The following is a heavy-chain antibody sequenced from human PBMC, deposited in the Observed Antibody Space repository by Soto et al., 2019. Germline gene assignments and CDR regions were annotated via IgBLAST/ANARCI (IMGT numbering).Heavy chain of an antibody. D-gene: IGHD2-15*01. CDR2: ISGSGGST. CDR1: GFTFSSYA. V-gene: IGHV3-23*01. Sequence: GGSLRLSCAASGFTFSSYAMSWVRQAPGKGLEWVSAISGSGGSTYYADSVKGRFTISRDNSKNTLYLQMNSLRAEDTAVYYCAKDMGDIVVVVAATPGLDYWGQGTLVTVSS. J-gene: IGHJ4*02. CDR3: AKDMGDIVVVVAATPGLDY.